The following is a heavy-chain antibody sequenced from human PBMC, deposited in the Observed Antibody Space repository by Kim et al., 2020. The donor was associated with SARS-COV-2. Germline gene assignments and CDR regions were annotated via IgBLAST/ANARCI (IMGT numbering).Heavy chain of an antibody. D-gene: IGHD5-12*01. Sequence: GGSLRLSCAASGFTFSSYAMHWVRQAPGKGLEWVAVISYDGSNKYYVDSVKGRFTISRDNSKNTLYLQMNSLRAEDTAVYYCARDWTSGYDYGGSDYWGQGTLVTVSS. CDR1: GFTFSSYA. J-gene: IGHJ4*02. V-gene: IGHV3-30*04. CDR3: ARDWTSGYDYGGSDY. CDR2: ISYDGSNK.